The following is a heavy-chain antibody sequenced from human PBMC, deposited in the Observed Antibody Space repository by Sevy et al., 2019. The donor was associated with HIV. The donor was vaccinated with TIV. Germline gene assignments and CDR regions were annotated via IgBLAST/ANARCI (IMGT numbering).Heavy chain of an antibody. Sequence: SETLSLTCTVSGGSISGYYWSWIRQPAGKGLEWIGRIYSSGSTNYHPSLKSRVTMSVDTSKNQFSLRLSSVTAAETAVYYCARTAQFGVVDYWGQGTLVTVSS. CDR1: GGSISGYY. D-gene: IGHD3-3*01. J-gene: IGHJ4*02. CDR3: ARTAQFGVVDY. V-gene: IGHV4-4*07. CDR2: IYSSGST.